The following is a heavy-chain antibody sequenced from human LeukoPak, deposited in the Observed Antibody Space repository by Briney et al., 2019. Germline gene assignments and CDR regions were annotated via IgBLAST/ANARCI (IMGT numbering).Heavy chain of an antibody. CDR2: INHSGST. J-gene: IGHJ3*02. Sequence: SETLSLTCAVYGGSFSGYYWSWIRQPPGKGLEWIGEINHSGSTNYNPSLKSRVTISVDTSKNQFSLKLSSVTAADTAVYYCARRSTYYYDSSGYYAFDIWGQGTMVTVSS. V-gene: IGHV4-34*01. D-gene: IGHD3-22*01. CDR1: GGSFSGYY. CDR3: ARRSTYYYDSSGYYAFDI.